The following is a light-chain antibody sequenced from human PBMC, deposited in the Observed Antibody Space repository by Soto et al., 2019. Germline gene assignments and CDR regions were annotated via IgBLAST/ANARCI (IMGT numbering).Light chain of an antibody. CDR3: ATWDDSLV. CDR2: RNN. Sequence: QTVVTQPPSASGTPGQRVSITCSGSSSNIGSNYVYWYQQLPATAPKLVIYRNNQRPSGVPDRFSGSKSGTSASLAISGLRSEDEADYYCATWDDSLVFGGGTKLTVL. J-gene: IGLJ2*01. CDR1: SSNIGSNY. V-gene: IGLV1-47*01.